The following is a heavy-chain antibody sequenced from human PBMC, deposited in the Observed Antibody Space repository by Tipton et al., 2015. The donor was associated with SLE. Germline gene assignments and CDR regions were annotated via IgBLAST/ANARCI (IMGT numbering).Heavy chain of an antibody. Sequence: GLVKPSETLSLTCTVSGGSISRSSYGMHWVRQAPGKGLEWVAVIWYDGSKTYYADSVKGRFTISRDNSKNTLDLQMDSLRTEDTAVYFCAKDSAFSNSWPVDYWGQGTLVTVSS. CDR2: IWYDGSKT. J-gene: IGHJ4*02. CDR1: GGSISRSSYG. D-gene: IGHD6-13*01. V-gene: IGHV3-30*02. CDR3: AKDSAFSNSWPVDY.